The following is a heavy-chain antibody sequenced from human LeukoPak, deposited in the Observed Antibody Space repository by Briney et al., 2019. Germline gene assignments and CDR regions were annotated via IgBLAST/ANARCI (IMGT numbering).Heavy chain of an antibody. CDR3: AKDGYCSGGSCYLFSYYFDY. D-gene: IGHD2-15*01. J-gene: IGHJ4*02. Sequence: GGSLRLSCAASGFTFSSYAMSWVRQAPGKGLEWVSAISGSGGSTYYADSVKGRFTISRDNPKNTLYLQMNSLRAEDTAVYYCAKDGYCSGGSCYLFSYYFDYWGQGTLVTVSS. CDR1: GFTFSSYA. V-gene: IGHV3-23*01. CDR2: ISGSGGST.